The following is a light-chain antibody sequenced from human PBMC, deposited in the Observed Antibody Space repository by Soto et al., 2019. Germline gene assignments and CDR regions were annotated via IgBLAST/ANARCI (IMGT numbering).Light chain of an antibody. CDR3: QQLNSYPRG. CDR2: AAS. V-gene: IGKV1-9*01. CDR1: QGISSY. J-gene: IGKJ3*01. Sequence: DIQLTQSPSFLSASVGDRVTITCRASQGISSYLAWYQQKPGKAPKLLIYAASTLQSGVPSRFSGSGSGTEFTLPISSLQPEDFATYYCQQLNSYPRGFGPGTKVDIK.